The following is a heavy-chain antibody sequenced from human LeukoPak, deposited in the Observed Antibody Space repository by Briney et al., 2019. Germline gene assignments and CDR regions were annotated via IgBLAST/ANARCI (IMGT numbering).Heavy chain of an antibody. D-gene: IGHD2-2*01. CDR1: GFTFSAYG. CDR3: AKSSDGSTSFDQ. Sequence: PGGSLRLSCAASGFTFSAYGMHWVRQAPGTGLEWVAFIRYDGSNKYYADSVKGRFTISRDNSKNTLYLQINSLRAEDMALYYCAKSSDGSTSFDQWGQGTLVTVSS. J-gene: IGHJ4*02. V-gene: IGHV3-30*02. CDR2: IRYDGSNK.